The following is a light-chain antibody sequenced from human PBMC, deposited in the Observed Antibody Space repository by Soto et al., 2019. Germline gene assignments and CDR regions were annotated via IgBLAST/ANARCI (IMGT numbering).Light chain of an antibody. V-gene: IGKV3-11*01. J-gene: IGKJ2*01. CDR2: DAS. Sequence: EIVLTQSPATLSLSPGERATLSCRASQSVGTSLLWYQQKPGQAPSLLIYDASNRFSGIPARFSGSGSATDFTLTISSLEPEDFAVYYCQQRSQWPWYTFGQGTKLEI. CDR3: QQRSQWPWYT. CDR1: QSVGTS.